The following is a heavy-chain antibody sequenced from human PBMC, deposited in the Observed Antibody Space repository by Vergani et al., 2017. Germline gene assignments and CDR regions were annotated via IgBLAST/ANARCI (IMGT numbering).Heavy chain of an antibody. CDR2: IYYSGST. D-gene: IGHD3-10*01. J-gene: IGHJ6*02. CDR3: ARQRGFGELLSLSYYYYGMDV. V-gene: IGHV4-59*08. CDR1: GGSISSYY. Sequence: QVQLQESGPGLVKPSETLSLTCTVSGGSISSYYWSWIRQPPGKGLEWIGYIYYSGSTNYNPSLKSRVTIYVDTSKNQFSLKLSSVTAADTAVYYCARQRGFGELLSLSYYYYGMDVWGQGTTVTVSS.